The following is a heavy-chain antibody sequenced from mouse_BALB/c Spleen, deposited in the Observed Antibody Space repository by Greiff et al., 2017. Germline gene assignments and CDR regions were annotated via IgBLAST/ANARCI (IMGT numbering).Heavy chain of an antibody. CDR2: ISYSGST. V-gene: IGHV3-2*02. CDR1: GYSITSDYA. Sequence: ESGPGLVKPSQSLSLTCTVTGYSITSDYAWNWIRQFPGNKLEWMGYISYSGSTSYNPSLKSRISITRDTSKNQFFLQLNSVTTEDTATYYCARGDSLRRLRGMDYWGQGTSVTVSS. CDR3: ARGDSLRRLRGMDY. J-gene: IGHJ4*01. D-gene: IGHD1-2*01.